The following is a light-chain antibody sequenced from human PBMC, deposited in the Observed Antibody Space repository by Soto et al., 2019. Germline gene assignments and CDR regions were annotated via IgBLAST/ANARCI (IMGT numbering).Light chain of an antibody. CDR2: DVS. J-gene: IGLJ1*01. CDR1: SSDVGGYNY. Sequence: QSVLTQPASVSGSPGQSITISCTGTSSDVGGYNYVSWYQQHPGKAPKLMIYDVSNRPSGVSNRFSGSKSGNTASPTISGLQAEDEADYYRSSYTSSSTLRYVFGTGTKVTVL. CDR3: SSYTSSSTLRYV. V-gene: IGLV2-14*01.